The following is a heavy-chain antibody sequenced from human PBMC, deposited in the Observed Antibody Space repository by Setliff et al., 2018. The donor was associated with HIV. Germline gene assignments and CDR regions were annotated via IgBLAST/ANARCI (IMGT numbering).Heavy chain of an antibody. CDR2: IFYSGST. Sequence: PLETLSLTCTVSGDSISSSSCYWGWIRQPPGKGLEWIGSIFYSGSTYYNPSLKSRLIMSVDTSKNQFSLKLSSVTAADTAVYYCARHHLVDPFDYWGHGTLVTVSS. V-gene: IGHV4-39*01. CDR1: GDSISSSSCY. CDR3: ARHHLVDPFDY. D-gene: IGHD2-2*01. J-gene: IGHJ4*01.